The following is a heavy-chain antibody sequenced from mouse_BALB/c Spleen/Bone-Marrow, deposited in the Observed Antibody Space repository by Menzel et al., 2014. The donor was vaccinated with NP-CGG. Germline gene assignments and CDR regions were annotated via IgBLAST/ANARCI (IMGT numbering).Heavy chain of an antibody. CDR2: IDPYNGGT. V-gene: IGHV1S135*01. Sequence: EVKLLESGPELVKPGASVQVSCKASGYSFTDYNMYWVKPSHGKSLEWIGYIDPYNGGTSYNQKFTGKATLTVDKSSSTAIMNLNSLTTEDSADYYCARCHPIYGSRYPAWFAYWGQGTLVTGSA. CDR3: ARCHPIYGSRYPAWFAY. CDR1: GYSFTDYN. J-gene: IGHJ3*01. D-gene: IGHD1-1*01.